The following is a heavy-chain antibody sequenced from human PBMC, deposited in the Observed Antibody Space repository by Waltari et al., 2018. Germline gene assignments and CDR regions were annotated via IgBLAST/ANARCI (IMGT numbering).Heavy chain of an antibody. CDR3: ARSAKFSLDTAMVIVYYMDV. J-gene: IGHJ6*03. V-gene: IGHV1-69*05. CDR1: GGTFSSYA. D-gene: IGHD5-18*01. Sequence: QVQLVQSGAEVKKPGSSVKVSCKASGGTFSSYAISWVRQAPGQGLEWMGGIIPIFGTANYAQKFQGRVTTATDESTSTAYMERSSLRSEDTAVYYCARSAKFSLDTAMVIVYYMDVWGKGTTVTVSS. CDR2: IIPIFGTA.